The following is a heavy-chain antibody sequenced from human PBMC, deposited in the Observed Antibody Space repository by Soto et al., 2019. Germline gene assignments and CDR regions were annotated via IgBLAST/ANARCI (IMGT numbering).Heavy chain of an antibody. Sequence: ASVKVSCKASGYTFRSYGISWVRQAPGQGLEWVGWISAYNGDTHYAPKFQDRITLTTETSTDTAYMELNSLRDEDTAVYYCARVGGIVGGRWGQGTLVTVSS. CDR3: ARVGGIVGGR. CDR1: GYTFRSYG. V-gene: IGHV1-18*04. CDR2: ISAYNGDT. D-gene: IGHD1-26*01. J-gene: IGHJ4*02.